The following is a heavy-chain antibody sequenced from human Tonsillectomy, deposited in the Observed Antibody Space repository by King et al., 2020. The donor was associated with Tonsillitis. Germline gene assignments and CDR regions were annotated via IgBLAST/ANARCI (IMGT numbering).Heavy chain of an antibody. CDR2: IKQDGSEK. CDR3: ARASVPTYYYGSGTLIAFFLDY. V-gene: IGHV3-7*04. CDR1: GFTFSNYG. J-gene: IGHJ4*02. D-gene: IGHD3-10*01. Sequence: VQLVESGGGLVQPGGSLRLSCVASGFTFSNYGMSWVRQAPGKGLEWVANIKQDGSEKYYVDSVKGRFTISRDNAKNSLYLQMNSLRVEDTAVYYCARASVPTYYYGSGTLIAFFLDYWGQGALVTVSS.